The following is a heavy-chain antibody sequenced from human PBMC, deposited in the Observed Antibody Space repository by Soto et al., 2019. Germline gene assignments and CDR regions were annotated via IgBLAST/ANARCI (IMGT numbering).Heavy chain of an antibody. CDR1: GFDFSSSG. CDR3: VSDRGYGHDSVPYS. D-gene: IGHD5-18*01. Sequence: QAQLVESGGGVVQPGRSLRLSCAASGFDFSSSGMHWVRQAPGTGLEWVAVISYDGSMQHYADSVKGRFTISRDNSNNMVLLQMSSLRAEGTAVYYCVSDRGYGHDSVPYSWGQGTLVSGSS. V-gene: IGHV3-30*05. CDR2: ISYDGSMQ. J-gene: IGHJ4*02.